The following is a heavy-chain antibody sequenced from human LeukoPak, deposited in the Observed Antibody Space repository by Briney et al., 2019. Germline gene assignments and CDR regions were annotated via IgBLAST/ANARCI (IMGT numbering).Heavy chain of an antibody. CDR2: INSEGSTI. J-gene: IGHJ4*02. CDR1: GITFSTYW. CDR3: ARISSDSISYYDH. V-gene: IGHV3-74*01. D-gene: IGHD3-22*01. Sequence: QPGGSLRLSCAGSGITFSTYWTHWVRQAPGKGLVWVSRINSEGSTISYADSVKGRFTISRDNAKNTLFLQMNSLRAEDTAVYYCARISSDSISYYDHWGQGTLVTVSS.